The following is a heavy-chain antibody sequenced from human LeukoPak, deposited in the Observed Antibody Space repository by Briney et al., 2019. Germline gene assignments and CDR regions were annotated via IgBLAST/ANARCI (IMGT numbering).Heavy chain of an antibody. V-gene: IGHV3-9*03. D-gene: IGHD3-3*01. CDR2: IRWNSGSI. CDR1: GFTFDAYA. Sequence: GRSLRLSCAASGFTFDAYAMHWVRQAPGKGLERVSGIRWNSGSIGYAASVKGRFTSSRDNAKNSLYLQMNSLRAEDMALYYCAKGHDFWSGYLDYWGQGTLVTVSS. CDR3: AKGHDFWSGYLDY. J-gene: IGHJ4*02.